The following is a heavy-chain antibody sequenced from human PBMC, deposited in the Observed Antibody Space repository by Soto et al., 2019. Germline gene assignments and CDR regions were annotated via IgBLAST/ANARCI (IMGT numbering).Heavy chain of an antibody. CDR3: ARYHYYDGN. Sequence: EVQLVESGGGLVQPGGSLRLSCAASGFTFSTFWMHWVRQAPGKGPVWVSRINSDGSSTIYADSVKGRFTISRDNAKNTVYLQMNSLRGEDTAVYYCARYHYYDGNWGQGTLVTVSS. CDR2: INSDGSST. CDR1: GFTFSTFW. J-gene: IGHJ4*02. D-gene: IGHD3-22*01. V-gene: IGHV3-74*01.